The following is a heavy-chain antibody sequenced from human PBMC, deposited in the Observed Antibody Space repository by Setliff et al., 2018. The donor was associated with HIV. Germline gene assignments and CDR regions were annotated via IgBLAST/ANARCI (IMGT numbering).Heavy chain of an antibody. CDR2: IYTSGST. D-gene: IGHD2-21*02. Sequence: PSETLSLTCTVSGGSISSGSYYWSWIRQPAGKALEWIGRIYTSGSTNYNPSLESRVSISLDTSKNQFSLKLTSVTAADTAVYYCAREAAHCSGDCVLGYWGQGTLVTVSS. J-gene: IGHJ4*02. CDR3: AREAAHCSGDCVLGY. V-gene: IGHV4-61*02. CDR1: GGSISSGSYY.